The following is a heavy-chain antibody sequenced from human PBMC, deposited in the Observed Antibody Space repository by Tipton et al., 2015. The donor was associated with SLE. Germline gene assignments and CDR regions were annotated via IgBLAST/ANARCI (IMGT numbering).Heavy chain of an antibody. D-gene: IGHD3-3*01. J-gene: IGHJ5*02. Sequence: GLVKPSETLSLTCKVSGGSISSHYWSWIRQPPGKGLEWIGYIYTSGSTNYNPSLKSRVTISVDTSKNQFSLKLSSVTAADTADYYCAKVTVFGVAIFGYNWFDPWGQGTLVTVAS. CDR1: GGSISSHY. CDR3: AKVTVFGVAIFGYNWFDP. CDR2: IYTSGST. V-gene: IGHV4-4*09.